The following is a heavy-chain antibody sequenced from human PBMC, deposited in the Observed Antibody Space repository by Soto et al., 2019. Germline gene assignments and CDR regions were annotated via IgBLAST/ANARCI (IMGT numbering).Heavy chain of an antibody. D-gene: IGHD6-6*01. CDR1: GGSISSGDYY. Sequence: QVQLQESGPGLVKPSQTLSLTCTVSGGSISSGDYYWSWIRQPPGKGLEWIGYIYYSGSTYYNPSLKSRVAISVDTSKNQFSLKLSSVTAADTAVYYCVRERPDGARLDPWGQGTLVTVSS. CDR3: VRERPDGARLDP. V-gene: IGHV4-30-4*01. CDR2: IYYSGST. J-gene: IGHJ5*02.